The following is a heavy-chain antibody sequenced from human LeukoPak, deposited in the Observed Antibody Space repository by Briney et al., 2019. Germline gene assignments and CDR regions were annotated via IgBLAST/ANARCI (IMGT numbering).Heavy chain of an antibody. J-gene: IGHJ6*02. CDR1: GFTFDDYA. CDR3: AKSRGIAVAADYYYYGMDV. D-gene: IGHD6-19*01. Sequence: GGSLRLSCAASGFTFDDYAMHWVRQAPVKGLEWVSGISWNSGSIGYADSVKGRFTISRDNAKNSLYLQMNSLRAEDTALYYCAKSRGIAVAADYYYYGMDVWGQGTTVTVSS. CDR2: ISWNSGSI. V-gene: IGHV3-9*01.